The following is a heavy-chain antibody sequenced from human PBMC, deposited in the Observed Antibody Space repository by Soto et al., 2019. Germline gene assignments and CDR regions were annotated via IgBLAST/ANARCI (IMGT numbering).Heavy chain of an antibody. Sequence: VGSLRLSCAASGFTFSTNGMSWVRQAPGRGLEWVSGISGSTGTTNYADSVRGRFTISRDNSKNTLFLQMNSLRAEDTAVYYCAKDPISGYPDYWGQGTLVTVSS. CDR1: GFTFSTNG. J-gene: IGHJ4*02. CDR2: ISGSTGTT. V-gene: IGHV3-23*01. CDR3: AKDPISGYPDY. D-gene: IGHD5-12*01.